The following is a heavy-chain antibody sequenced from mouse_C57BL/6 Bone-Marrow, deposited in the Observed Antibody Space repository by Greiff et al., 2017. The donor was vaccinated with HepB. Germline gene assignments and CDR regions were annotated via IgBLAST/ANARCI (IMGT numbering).Heavy chain of an antibody. Sequence: QVQLQQSDAELVKPGASVKISCKASGYTFTSYWITWVKQRPGQGLEWIGDIYPGSGSTNYNEKFKSKATLTVDTSSSTAYMQLSSLTSEDSAVYYCARDSSGLAWFAYWGQGTLVTVSA. CDR2: IYPGSGST. D-gene: IGHD3-2*02. J-gene: IGHJ3*01. V-gene: IGHV1-55*01. CDR3: ARDSSGLAWFAY. CDR1: GYTFTSYW.